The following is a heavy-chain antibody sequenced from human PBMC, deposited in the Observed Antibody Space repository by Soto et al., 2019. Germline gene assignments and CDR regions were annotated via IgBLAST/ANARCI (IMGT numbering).Heavy chain of an antibody. J-gene: IGHJ6*02. CDR2: IIPIFGTA. CDR1: GGTFSSYA. Sequence: ASVKVSCKASGGTFSSYAISWVRQAPGQGLEWMGGIIPIFGTANYAQKFQGRVTITADESTSTAYMELSSLRSEDTAVYYCARPSWLELRGISYYYYGMDVWGQGTTVTVSS. D-gene: IGHD1-7*01. CDR3: ARPSWLELRGISYYYYGMDV. V-gene: IGHV1-69*13.